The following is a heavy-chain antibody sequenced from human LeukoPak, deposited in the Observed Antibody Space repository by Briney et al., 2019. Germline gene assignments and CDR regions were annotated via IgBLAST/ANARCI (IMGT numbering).Heavy chain of an antibody. V-gene: IGHV1-2*02. Sequence: GASVKVSCKASGYTFTGSYMHWVRQAPGQGLEWMGWINPNSGGTNYAQKFQGRVTMTRDTSINTAYMELSSLRSDDTAVYYCATRDSYGWNDYWGQGTLVTVSS. CDR1: GYTFTGSY. J-gene: IGHJ4*02. CDR3: ATRDSYGWNDY. D-gene: IGHD5-18*01. CDR2: INPNSGGT.